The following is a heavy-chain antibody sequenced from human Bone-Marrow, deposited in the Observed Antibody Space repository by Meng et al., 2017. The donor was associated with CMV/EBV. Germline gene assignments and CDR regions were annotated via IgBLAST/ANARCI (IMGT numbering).Heavy chain of an antibody. CDR2: INPNSGGT. J-gene: IGHJ4*02. V-gene: IGHV1-2*02. CDR1: GYTFTGYY. CDR3: ARTTLVSSGWYG. D-gene: IGHD6-19*01. Sequence: SCKASGYTFTGYYMHWVRQAPGQGLEWMGWINPNSGGTNYAQKFQGRVTMTRDTSISTAYMELSRLRSDDTAVYYCARTTLVSSGWYGWGQGTLVTVSS.